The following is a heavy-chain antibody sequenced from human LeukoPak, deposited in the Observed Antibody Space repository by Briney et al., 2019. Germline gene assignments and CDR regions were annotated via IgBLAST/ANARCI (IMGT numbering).Heavy chain of an antibody. CDR3: ARIPFAAACPSYYFDY. Sequence: ASVKVSCKASGYTFNSYGITWVRQAPGKGLEWMGWISAYTGNTDSAQRLQGRITLTTDTSTSTAYMELRSLRSDDTAVYYCARIPFAAACPSYYFDYWGQGTLVTVSS. CDR1: GYTFNSYG. V-gene: IGHV1-18*01. J-gene: IGHJ4*02. D-gene: IGHD6-6*01. CDR2: ISAYTGNT.